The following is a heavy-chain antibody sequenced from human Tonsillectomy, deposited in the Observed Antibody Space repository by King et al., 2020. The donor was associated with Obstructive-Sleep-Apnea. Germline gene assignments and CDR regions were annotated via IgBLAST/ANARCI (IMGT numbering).Heavy chain of an antibody. Sequence: QLQESGPGLVKPSDTLSLTCTVSVGSISSYYWSWIRQPPGKGLEWIGYIYYSGNTNYNPSLKSRVTLAGDTSKNQFSLKLRSVPAADTAVYYCAQTFMGAAAGQFDYWGQGTLVTVSS. CDR3: AQTFMGAAAGQFDY. CDR2: IYYSGNT. J-gene: IGHJ4*02. D-gene: IGHD6-13*01. CDR1: VGSISSYY. V-gene: IGHV4-59*01.